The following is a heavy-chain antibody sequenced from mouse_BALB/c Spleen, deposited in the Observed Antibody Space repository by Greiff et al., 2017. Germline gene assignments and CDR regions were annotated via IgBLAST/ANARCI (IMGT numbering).Heavy chain of an antibody. CDR3: ACPYYRSYYYAMDY. J-gene: IGHJ4*01. D-gene: IGHD2-14*01. CDR2: IYPGDGDT. V-gene: IGHV1-87*01. Sequence: QVQLKESGAELARPGASVKLSCKASGYTFTSYWMQWVKQRPGQGLEWIGAIYPGDGDTRYTQKFKGKATLTADKSSSTAYMQLSSLASEDSAVYYCACPYYRSYYYAMDYWGQGTSVTVSS. CDR1: GYTFTSYW.